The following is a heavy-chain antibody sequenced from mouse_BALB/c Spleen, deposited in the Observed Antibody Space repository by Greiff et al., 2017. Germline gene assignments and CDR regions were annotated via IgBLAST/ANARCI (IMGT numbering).Heavy chain of an antibody. CDR3: TRERRLQGAWFAY. V-gene: IGHV14-3*02. CDR1: GFNFKDTY. D-gene: IGHD2-4*01. J-gene: IGHJ3*01. CDR2: IDPANGNT. Sequence: VQLQQSGAELVKPGASVKLSCTASGFNFKDTYMHWVKQRPEQGLEWIGRIDPANGNTKYDPKFQGKATITADTSSNTAYLQLSSLTSEDTAVYCCTRERRLQGAWFAYWGQGTLVTVSA.